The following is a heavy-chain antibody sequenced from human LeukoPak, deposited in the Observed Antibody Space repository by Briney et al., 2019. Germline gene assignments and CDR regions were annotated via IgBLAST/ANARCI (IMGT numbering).Heavy chain of an antibody. CDR1: GFTFSTYA. D-gene: IGHD5-24*01. Sequence: GGSLRLSCAASGFTFSTYAMTWVRQAPGKGLEWVSAISATGGTTYNADSVKGRFTTSRDNSKNTLYLQLNTLRAEDTAKYYCARGKMTAFLDWFDPWGQGTLVTVSS. J-gene: IGHJ5*02. CDR3: ARGKMTAFLDWFDP. V-gene: IGHV3-23*01. CDR2: ISATGGTT.